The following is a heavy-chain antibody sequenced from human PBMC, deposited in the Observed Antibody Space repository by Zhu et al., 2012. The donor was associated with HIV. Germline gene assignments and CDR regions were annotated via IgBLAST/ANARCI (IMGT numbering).Heavy chain of an antibody. CDR2: ISGSGGST. CDR3: AKEGYSATFDT. Sequence: EVQLLESGGGLVQPGGSLRLSCVASGFTFNKNVVSWVRQAPGKGLEWVSFISGSGGSTSYADPVKGRFTISRDNSKNTLYLQMNSLRAEDTAVYYCAKEGYSATFDTWGQGTMVTVSS. CDR1: GFTFNKNV. J-gene: IGHJ3*02. V-gene: IGHV3-23*01. D-gene: IGHD6-13*01.